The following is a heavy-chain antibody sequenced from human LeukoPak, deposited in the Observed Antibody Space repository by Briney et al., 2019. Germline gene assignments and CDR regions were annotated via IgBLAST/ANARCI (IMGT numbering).Heavy chain of an antibody. Sequence: SETLSLTCTVSGDSISSHYWSWIRQPPGKRLEWIAYISYSGNTKYNPSLKSRVTISLDTSKNQFSLKVISVTATDTAIYYCARHSSEYRSAMDVWGQGTTVIVSS. CDR1: GDSISSHY. D-gene: IGHD5-18*01. CDR3: ARHSSEYRSAMDV. CDR2: ISYSGNT. V-gene: IGHV4-59*08. J-gene: IGHJ6*02.